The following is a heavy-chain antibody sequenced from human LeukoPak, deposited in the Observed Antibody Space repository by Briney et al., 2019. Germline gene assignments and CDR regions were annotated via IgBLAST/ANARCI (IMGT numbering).Heavy chain of an antibody. Sequence: GGSLRLSCAASGFTVSSNYMSWVRQAPGKGLEWVSVIYSGGSTYYADSVKGRFTISRDNSKNTLYLQMNSLRAEDTAVYYCARVHGPPYYYYGMDVWGQGTTVTVSS. CDR1: GFTVSSNY. CDR3: ARVHGPPYYYYGMDV. CDR2: IYSGGST. D-gene: IGHD4-17*01. J-gene: IGHJ6*02. V-gene: IGHV3-66*01.